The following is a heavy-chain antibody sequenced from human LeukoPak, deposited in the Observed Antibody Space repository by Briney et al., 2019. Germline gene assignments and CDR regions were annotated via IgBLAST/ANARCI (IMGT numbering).Heavy chain of an antibody. Sequence: GGSLRLSCAASGFTFSSYSMNWVRQAPGKGLEWVSYISSSSSTIYYADSVKGRFTISRDNAKNSLYLQMNSLRAEDTAVYYCARYYDFWSSYSSYYYMDVWGKGTTVTVSS. V-gene: IGHV3-48*01. CDR3: ARYYDFWSSYSSYYYMDV. CDR1: GFTFSSYS. J-gene: IGHJ6*03. CDR2: ISSSSSTI. D-gene: IGHD3-3*01.